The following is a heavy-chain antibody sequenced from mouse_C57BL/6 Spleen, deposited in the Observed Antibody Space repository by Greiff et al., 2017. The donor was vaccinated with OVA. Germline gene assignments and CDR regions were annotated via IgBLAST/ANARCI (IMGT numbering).Heavy chain of an antibody. CDR3: AKQGAPIHGSRAPFDY. Sequence: QVQLQQPGAELVRPGSSVKLSCKASGYTFTSYWMHWVKQRPIQGLEWIGNIDPSDSETHYNQKFKDKATLTVDKSSSTAYMQLSSLTSEDSAVYYCAKQGAPIHGSRAPFDYGGQGTTLTVSS. V-gene: IGHV1-52*01. CDR2: IDPSDSET. CDR1: GYTFTSYW. J-gene: IGHJ2*01. D-gene: IGHD1-1*01.